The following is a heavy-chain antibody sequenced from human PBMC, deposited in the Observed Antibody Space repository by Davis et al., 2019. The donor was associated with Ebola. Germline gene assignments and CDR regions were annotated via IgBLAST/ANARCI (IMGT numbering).Heavy chain of an antibody. Sequence: AASVKVSCKASGYTFNNYAIHWVRQAPGQGLEWMGGIIPIFGTANYAQKFQGRVTITADESTSTAYMELSSLRSEDTAVYYCARDIAAAEMLNYYGMDVWGKGTTVTVSS. CDR2: IIPIFGTA. CDR3: ARDIAAAEMLNYYGMDV. CDR1: GYTFNNYA. J-gene: IGHJ6*04. D-gene: IGHD6-13*01. V-gene: IGHV1-69*13.